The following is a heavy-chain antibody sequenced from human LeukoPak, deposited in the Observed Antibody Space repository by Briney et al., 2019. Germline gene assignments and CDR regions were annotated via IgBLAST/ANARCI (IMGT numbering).Heavy chain of an antibody. CDR2: ISYDGSNK. CDR1: GFTFSSYA. CDR3: ARALRIVVGWFDP. D-gene: IGHD2-21*01. Sequence: GGSLRLSCAASGFTFSSYAMHWVRQAPGKGLEWVAVISYDGSNKYYADSVKGRFTISRDNSKNTLYLQMNSLRAEDTAVYYCARALRIVVGWFDPWGQGTLVTVSS. V-gene: IGHV3-30-3*01. J-gene: IGHJ5*02.